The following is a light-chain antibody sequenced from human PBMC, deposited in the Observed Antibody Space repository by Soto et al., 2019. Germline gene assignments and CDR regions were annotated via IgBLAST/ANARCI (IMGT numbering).Light chain of an antibody. CDR3: QVWDSSTWV. J-gene: IGLJ3*02. V-gene: IGLV3-9*01. CDR1: NIGSKN. CDR2: RDS. Sequence: SYELTQPLSVSVALGQTARITCGGNNIGSKNVHWYQQKPGQAPVLVIYRDSNWPSGIPERFSGSNSGNTATLTISRAQAGDEADYYCQVWDSSTWVFGGGTKLTVL.